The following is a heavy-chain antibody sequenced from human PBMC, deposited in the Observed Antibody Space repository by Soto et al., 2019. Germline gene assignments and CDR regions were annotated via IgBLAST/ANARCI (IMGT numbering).Heavy chain of an antibody. J-gene: IGHJ5*02. Sequence: SETLSLTCTVSGGSISSYYWSWIRQPPGKGLEWIGYIYYSGSTNYNPSLKSRVTISVDTSKNQFSLKLSSVTAADTAVYYCARTGGAYSSSPITWFDPWGQGTLVTVSS. CDR1: GGSISSYY. CDR2: IYYSGST. D-gene: IGHD6-13*01. CDR3: ARTGGAYSSSPITWFDP. V-gene: IGHV4-59*01.